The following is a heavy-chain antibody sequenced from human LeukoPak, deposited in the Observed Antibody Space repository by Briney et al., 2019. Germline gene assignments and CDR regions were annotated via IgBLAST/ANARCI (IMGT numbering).Heavy chain of an antibody. Sequence: ASVKVSCKASGGTFSSYAISWVRQAPGQGLEWMGGIIPIFGTANYAQKFQGRVTITTDESTSTAYMELSSLRSEDTAVYYCASYTYCSSTSCYPPSFDYWGQGTLVTVSS. J-gene: IGHJ4*02. CDR2: IIPIFGTA. V-gene: IGHV1-69*05. D-gene: IGHD2-2*01. CDR1: GGTFSSYA. CDR3: ASYTYCSSTSCYPPSFDY.